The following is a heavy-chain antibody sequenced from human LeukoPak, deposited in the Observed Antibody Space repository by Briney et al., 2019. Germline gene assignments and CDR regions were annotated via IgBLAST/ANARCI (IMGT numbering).Heavy chain of an antibody. Sequence: GGSLRLSCAASGFTFSTYSVNWVRQTPGKGLEWISHINTSSTTIYYADSVKGQFTVSRDNAKSSLYLQMSSLGDEDPTIYYCTRDAGYGDAVRWSFDLWGRGTLVTVSS. J-gene: IGHJ2*01. CDR1: GFTFSTYS. CDR3: TRDAGYGDAVRWSFDL. CDR2: INTSSTTI. D-gene: IGHD4-17*01. V-gene: IGHV3-48*02.